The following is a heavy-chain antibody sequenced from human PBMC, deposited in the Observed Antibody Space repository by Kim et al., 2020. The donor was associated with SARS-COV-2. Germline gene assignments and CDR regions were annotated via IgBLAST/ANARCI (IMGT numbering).Heavy chain of an antibody. Sequence: GESLKISCKGSGYSFTSYWIGWVRQMPGKGLEWMGIIYPGDSDTRYSPSFQGQVTISADKSISTAYLQWSSLKASDTAMYYCARWFGLYSSRPYYYYYGMDVWGQGTTVTVSS. V-gene: IGHV5-51*01. CDR3: ARWFGLYSSRPYYYYYGMDV. D-gene: IGHD6-13*01. CDR2: IYPGDSDT. CDR1: GYSFTSYW. J-gene: IGHJ6*02.